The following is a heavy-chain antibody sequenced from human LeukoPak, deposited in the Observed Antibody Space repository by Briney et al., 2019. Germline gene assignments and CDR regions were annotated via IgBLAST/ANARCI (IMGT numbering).Heavy chain of an antibody. CDR1: GFTFSSYG. V-gene: IGHV3-30*18. Sequence: PGGSLRLSCAASGFTFSSYGMNWVRQAPGEGLEWVAAISSDGSDEFYADSVKGRFTISRDNSKKTLYLQMNSLRAEDTAVYYCAKAVAPQSSGWYDYWGQGTLVTVSS. D-gene: IGHD6-19*01. CDR2: ISSDGSDE. CDR3: AKAVAPQSSGWYDY. J-gene: IGHJ4*02.